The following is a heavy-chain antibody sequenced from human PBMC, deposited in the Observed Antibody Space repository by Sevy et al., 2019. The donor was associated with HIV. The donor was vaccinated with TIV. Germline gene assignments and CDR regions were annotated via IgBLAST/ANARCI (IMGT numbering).Heavy chain of an antibody. CDR2: IIPFFGTA. D-gene: IGHD5-12*01. CDR1: GGTFDNYG. CDR3: ARTTADGYNYSCYYGLDV. V-gene: IGHV1-69*13. Sequence: ASVKVSCKASGGTFDNYGISWVRQAPGQGLEWMGEIIPFFGTADYAQKFQGGVTITADEVTSTAYMELSSLRFDDTAVYYCARTTADGYNYSCYYGLDVWGQGTTVTVSS. J-gene: IGHJ6*02.